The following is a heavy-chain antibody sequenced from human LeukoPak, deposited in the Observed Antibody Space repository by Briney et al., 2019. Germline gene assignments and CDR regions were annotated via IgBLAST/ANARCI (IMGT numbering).Heavy chain of an antibody. Sequence: GASVKVSCKASRGTFSTYAISWVRQAPGQGLEWMGGLIPIFGTANYAQKFQGRVTITADESTSTAYMELSSLRSEDTAVYYCARGTYFDSSCPYYYYMDVWGKGTTVTIPS. D-gene: IGHD6-6*01. CDR1: RGTFSTYA. V-gene: IGHV1-69*01. J-gene: IGHJ6*03. CDR3: ARGTYFDSSCPYYYYMDV. CDR2: LIPIFGTA.